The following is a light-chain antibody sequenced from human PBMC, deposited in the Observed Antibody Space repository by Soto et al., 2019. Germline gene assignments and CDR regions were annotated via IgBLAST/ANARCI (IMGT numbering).Light chain of an antibody. CDR2: DVS. CDR3: QQSSNWIT. CDR1: QSVSSY. Sequence: EIVLTQSPATLSLSPGERATLSCRASQSVSSYLAWYQQKPGQALRLLIYDVSTRATGVPARFSGSGSGTDLSLTINSLEPEDFAVYYCQQSSNWITFGQGTRLE. J-gene: IGKJ5*01. V-gene: IGKV3-11*01.